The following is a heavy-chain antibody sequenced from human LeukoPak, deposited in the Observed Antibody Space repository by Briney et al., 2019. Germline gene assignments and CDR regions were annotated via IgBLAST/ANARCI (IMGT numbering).Heavy chain of an antibody. CDR1: AGSVSGGGYY. J-gene: IGHJ4*02. CDR2: IYYSGST. V-gene: IGHV4-31*03. CDR3: ARVDYGGNSDYFDY. Sequence: SQTLSLTCTVSAGSVSGGGYYWSWIRQHPGKGLACIGYIYYSGSTYYNPSLKSRVTISVDTSKNQLSLKLSSVTAADTAVYYCARVDYGGNSDYFDYWGQGTLVTVSS. D-gene: IGHD4-23*01.